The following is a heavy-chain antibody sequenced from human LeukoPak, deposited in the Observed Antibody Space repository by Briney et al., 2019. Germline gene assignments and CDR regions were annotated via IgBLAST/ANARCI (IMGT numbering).Heavy chain of an antibody. Sequence: SETLSLTCAVSGGSFSHYYWSWIRHAPGKRLEWIGEINHSGNPKSNLSIKSRVPISEDTPQSQFSPILTSVTAADTAVYYCARPSLGLVPGPFSIWGPGTLVIVSS. V-gene: IGHV4-34*01. CDR2: INHSGNP. J-gene: IGHJ3*02. CDR1: GGSFSHYY. D-gene: IGHD1-1*01. CDR3: ARPSLGLVPGPFSI.